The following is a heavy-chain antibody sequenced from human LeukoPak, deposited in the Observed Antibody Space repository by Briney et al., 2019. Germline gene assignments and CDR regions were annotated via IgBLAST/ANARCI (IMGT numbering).Heavy chain of an antibody. J-gene: IGHJ4*02. CDR2: IYHSGST. Sequence: SETLSLTCTVSGGSISSYYWSWIRQPPGKGLEWIGYIYHSGSTYYNPSLKSRVTISVDRSKNQFSLKLSSVTAADTAVYYCARAAGEYQLLYFDYWGQGTLVTVSS. CDR1: GGSISSYY. V-gene: IGHV4-59*12. D-gene: IGHD2-2*01. CDR3: ARAAGEYQLLYFDY.